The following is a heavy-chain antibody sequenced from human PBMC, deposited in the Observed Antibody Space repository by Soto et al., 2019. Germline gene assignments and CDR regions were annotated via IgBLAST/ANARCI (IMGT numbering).Heavy chain of an antibody. D-gene: IGHD1-7*01. Sequence: GGSLRLSCQASGFNFDNYGMHWVRQAPGKGLEWVAVITYDGSFQYYADSVKGRFTISRDNSKNTLSLHLSTLKPEGTAVYHCAKDRVGGTFYTPLAFWGQGTLVT. CDR1: GFNFDNYG. CDR2: ITYDGSFQ. V-gene: IGHV3-30*18. CDR3: AKDRVGGTFYTPLAF. J-gene: IGHJ4*02.